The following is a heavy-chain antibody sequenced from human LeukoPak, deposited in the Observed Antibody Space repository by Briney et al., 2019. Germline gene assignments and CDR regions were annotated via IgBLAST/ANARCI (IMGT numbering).Heavy chain of an antibody. CDR1: GFTFSSYA. D-gene: IGHD3-22*01. Sequence: GGSLRLSCAASGFTFSSYAMHWVRQAPGKGLEWVAVIWYDGSNKYYADSVKGRFTISRDNSKNTLYLQMNSLRAEDTAVYYCARGGPYYYDSSAYDYWGQGTLVTVSS. CDR2: IWYDGSNK. J-gene: IGHJ4*02. CDR3: ARGGPYYYDSSAYDY. V-gene: IGHV3-33*08.